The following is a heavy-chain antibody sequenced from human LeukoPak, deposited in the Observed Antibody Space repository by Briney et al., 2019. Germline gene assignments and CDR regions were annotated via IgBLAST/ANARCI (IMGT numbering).Heavy chain of an antibody. J-gene: IGHJ2*01. CDR2: INPNSGGT. CDR1: GYTFTGYY. V-gene: IGHV1-2*02. CDR3: AREEYYYGSSGYYYVGYFDL. Sequence: ASVKVSCKASGYTFTGYYMHWVRQAPGQGLEWMGWINPNSGGTNYAQKFQGRVTMTRDTSISTAYMELSRLRSDDTAVYYCAREEYYYGSSGYYYVGYFDLWGRGTLVTVSS. D-gene: IGHD3-22*01.